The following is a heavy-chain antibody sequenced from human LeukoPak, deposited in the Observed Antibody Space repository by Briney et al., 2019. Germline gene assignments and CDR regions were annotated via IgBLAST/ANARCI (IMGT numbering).Heavy chain of an antibody. CDR2: IKSEAAGGTT. CDR3: TGPPD. CDR1: GLSVSNAC. J-gene: IGHJ4*02. V-gene: IGHV3-15*01. Sequence: GGSLRLSCAASGLSVSNACMSWVRQAPGKGLEWVGRIKSEAAGGTTDYVASVKGRFTISRDGAKNTLYLQINNLKSEDTAVYDCTGPPDCGQGTLCTVSS.